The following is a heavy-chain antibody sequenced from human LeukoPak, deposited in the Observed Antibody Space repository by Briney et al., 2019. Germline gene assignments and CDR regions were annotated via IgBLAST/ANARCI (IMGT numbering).Heavy chain of an antibody. D-gene: IGHD6-19*01. J-gene: IGHJ4*02. V-gene: IGHV1-24*01. Sequence: ASVKVSCKVSGYTLTELSMHWVRQAPGKGLEWMGGFDPEDGETIYAQKFQGRVTITADKSTSTAYMELSSLRSEDTAVYYCASQVAGYYFDYWGQGTLVTVSS. CDR2: FDPEDGET. CDR1: GYTLTELS. CDR3: ASQVAGYYFDY.